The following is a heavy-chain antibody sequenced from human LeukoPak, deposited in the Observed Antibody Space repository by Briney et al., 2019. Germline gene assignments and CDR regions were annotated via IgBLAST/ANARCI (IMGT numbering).Heavy chain of an antibody. Sequence: SETLSLTCTVSAHSISSGYYWGWIRQPPGKGLAWIGSIFHSGSTYYNPSLKSRVTVSLDTSRNQFSLKLSSVTAADTAIYYCARETWNAFDIWGQGTLVTVSS. J-gene: IGHJ3*02. CDR3: ARETWNAFDI. V-gene: IGHV4-38-2*02. D-gene: IGHD1-1*01. CDR1: AHSISSGYY. CDR2: IFHSGST.